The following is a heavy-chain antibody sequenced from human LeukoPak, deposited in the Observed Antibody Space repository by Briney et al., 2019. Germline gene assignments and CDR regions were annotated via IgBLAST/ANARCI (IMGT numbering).Heavy chain of an antibody. V-gene: IGHV3-21*01. D-gene: IGHD5-24*01. CDR1: EFTFGSYS. CDR3: AREMAAGTFDY. Sequence: GGSLRLSCAASEFTFGSYSMNWVRQAPGKGLEWVSSISSSSNYIYYADSMKGRFTISRDNAKNSLYLQMNSLRAEDTAVYFCAREMAAGTFDYWGQGALVTVSS. J-gene: IGHJ4*02. CDR2: ISSSSNYI.